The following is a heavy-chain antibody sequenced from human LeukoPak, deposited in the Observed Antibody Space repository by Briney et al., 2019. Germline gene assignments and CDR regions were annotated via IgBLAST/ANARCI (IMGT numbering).Heavy chain of an antibody. V-gene: IGHV3-7*04. J-gene: IGHJ4*02. CDR2: IKQDGSEK. CDR1: GITLSTYW. CDR3: ARCGGPYSSSWYIKY. D-gene: IGHD6-13*01. Sequence: GGSLRLSCAGSGITLSTYWMSWIRQAPGKGLEWVGNIKQDGSEKYFVDSLRGRFTISRDNAKNSVFLQMNSLRGEDTAVYYCARCGGPYSSSWYIKYWGQGTLVTVSS.